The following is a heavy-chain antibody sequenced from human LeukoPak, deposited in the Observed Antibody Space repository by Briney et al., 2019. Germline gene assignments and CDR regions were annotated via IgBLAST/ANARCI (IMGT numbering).Heavy chain of an antibody. CDR2: ISHDGSNK. CDR3: AKDGARYGYYPRDFDY. Sequence: GESLKISCAASGFTFSSYGMNWVRQAPGKGLEWVAFISHDGSNKYYGDSVKGRFTISRDNSKNTLYMQMNSLTAEDTAVYYCAKDGARYGYYPRDFDYWGQGTLVTVSS. J-gene: IGHJ4*02. V-gene: IGHV3-30*02. D-gene: IGHD3-3*01. CDR1: GFTFSSYG.